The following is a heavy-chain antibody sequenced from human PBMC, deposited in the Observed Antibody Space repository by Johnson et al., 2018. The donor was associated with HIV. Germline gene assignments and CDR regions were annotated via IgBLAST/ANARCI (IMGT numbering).Heavy chain of an antibody. CDR1: GLTFSNYG. CDR3: AKDHAYGGAFDI. Sequence: QMLLVESGGGVVQPGGSLRLSCAASGLTFSNYGSHWVRQAPGKGLEWVAFIRYDGSNKYYADSVKGRFTISRDNSKNTLFLQMNSLRAEDTAVYYCAKDHAYGGAFDIWGQGTMVTVSS. V-gene: IGHV3-30*02. J-gene: IGHJ3*02. D-gene: IGHD4-17*01. CDR2: IRYDGSNK.